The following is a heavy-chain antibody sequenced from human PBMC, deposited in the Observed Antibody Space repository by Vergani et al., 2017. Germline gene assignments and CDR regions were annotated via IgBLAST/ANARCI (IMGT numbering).Heavy chain of an antibody. CDR3: AREMSNEGFDY. J-gene: IGHJ4*02. CDR1: GFSLSTYT. V-gene: IGHV3-21*01. Sequence: EVQLVESGGGLVNPGGCLTLSCVASGFSLSTYTFNWVRQAPGGGLEWVSSLSKNNYYIYYADSVKGRFTISRDNAKNSLFLQMSSLKVEDTGVYYCAREMSNEGFDYWGQGTRVTVS. D-gene: IGHD4-11*01. CDR2: LSKNNYYI.